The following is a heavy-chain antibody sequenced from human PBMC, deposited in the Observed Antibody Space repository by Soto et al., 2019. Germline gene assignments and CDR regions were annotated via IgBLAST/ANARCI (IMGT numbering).Heavy chain of an antibody. J-gene: IGHJ5*02. CDR3: ARDRGSITMVRGAPSRSNNWFDP. CDR1: GYTFTSYG. CDR2: ISAYNGNT. D-gene: IGHD3-10*01. V-gene: IGHV1-18*01. Sequence: QVQLVQSGAEVKKPGASVKVSCKASGYTFTSYGISWVRQAPGQGLEWMGWISAYNGNTNYAQKLQGRVTMTTDTPTSTAYRELRSLRSDDTAVYYCARDRGSITMVRGAPSRSNNWFDPWGQGTLVTVSS.